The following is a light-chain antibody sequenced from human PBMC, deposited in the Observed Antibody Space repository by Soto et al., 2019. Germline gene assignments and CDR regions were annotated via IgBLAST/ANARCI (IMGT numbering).Light chain of an antibody. CDR3: QSYDSSLSASYV. V-gene: IGLV1-40*01. Sequence: QSVLTQPPSVSGAPGQRVTISCTGCSSNIGAGCEVHWYQHLPGKAPKLLIYDNTNRPSGVPDRFSGSKSGTSASLAITGLQAEDEDDYYCQSYDSSLSASYVFGGGTKVTVL. CDR2: DNT. CDR1: SSNIGAGCE. J-gene: IGLJ1*01.